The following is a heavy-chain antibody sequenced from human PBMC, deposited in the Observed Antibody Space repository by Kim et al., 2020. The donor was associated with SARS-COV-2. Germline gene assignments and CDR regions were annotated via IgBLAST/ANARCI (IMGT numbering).Heavy chain of an antibody. CDR1: GYTLTELS. J-gene: IGHJ3*02. V-gene: IGHV1-24*01. Sequence: ASVKVSCKVSGYTLTELSMHWVRQAPGKGLEWMGGFDPEDGETIYAQKFQGRVTMTEDTSTDTAYMELSSLRSEDTAVYYCATEDIVATIRGFRGFRGISAFDIWGQGTMVTVSS. D-gene: IGHD5-12*01. CDR2: FDPEDGET. CDR3: ATEDIVATIRGFRGFRGISAFDI.